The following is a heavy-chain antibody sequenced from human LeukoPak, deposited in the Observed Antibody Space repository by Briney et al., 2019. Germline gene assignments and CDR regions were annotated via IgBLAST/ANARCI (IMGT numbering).Heavy chain of an antibody. CDR3: ARRYCSSSSCSDEGFDI. CDR1: GFTFSNHA. D-gene: IGHD2-2*01. Sequence: GGSLRLSCAASGFTFSNHAMNWVRQVPGKGLEWVAYTRYDGSSKSYVDSVKGRFSISRDNSKNTLYLQMNSLRAEDTAVYYCARRYCSSSSCSDEGFDIWGQGTMVTVSS. V-gene: IGHV3-30*02. CDR2: TRYDGSSK. J-gene: IGHJ3*02.